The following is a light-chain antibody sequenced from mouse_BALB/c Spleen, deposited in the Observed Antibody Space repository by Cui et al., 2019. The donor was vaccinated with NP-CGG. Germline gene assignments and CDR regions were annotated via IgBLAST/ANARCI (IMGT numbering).Light chain of an antibody. CDR3: ALWYSNHWV. Sequence: QALVTYEHAPTTSPGETVTLTCRSNTGAVTTSNYANWVQEKPDHLFTGLIGGTNNRAPGVPARFSGSLIGDKAALTITGAQTEDEAIYFCALWYSNHWVFGGGTKLTVL. CDR1: TGAVTTSNY. CDR2: GTN. V-gene: IGLV1*01. J-gene: IGLJ1*01.